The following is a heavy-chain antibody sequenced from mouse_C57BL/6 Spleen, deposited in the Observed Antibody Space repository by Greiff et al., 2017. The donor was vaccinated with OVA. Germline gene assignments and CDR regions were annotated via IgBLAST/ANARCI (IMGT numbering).Heavy chain of an antibody. CDR2: IDPSDSYT. CDR3: ARGDYGYDHTVPYYFDY. V-gene: IGHV1-50*01. Sequence: QVQLQQPGAELVKPGASVKLSCKASGYTFTSYWMQWVKQRPGQGLEWIGEIDPSDSYTNYNQKFKGKATLTVDTSSSTAYMQLSSLTSEDSAVYYCARGDYGYDHTVPYYFDYWGQGTTLTVSS. J-gene: IGHJ2*01. D-gene: IGHD2-2*01. CDR1: GYTFTSYW.